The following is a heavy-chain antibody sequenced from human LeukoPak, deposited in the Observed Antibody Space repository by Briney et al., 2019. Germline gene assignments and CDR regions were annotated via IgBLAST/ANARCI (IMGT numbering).Heavy chain of an antibody. D-gene: IGHD4-17*01. V-gene: IGHV3-30-3*01. CDR1: GFTFSSYA. CDR2: TSCDESHK. CDR3: ARGTVTPGHWYFDL. Sequence: HPGRSLRLSCAASGFTFSSYAMHWVRQAPGKGLEWVAVTSCDESHKYYADSVKGRFTISRDNSKSTLDLQMNSLRPEDTAVYYCARGTVTPGHWYFDLWGRGTLVTVSS. J-gene: IGHJ2*01.